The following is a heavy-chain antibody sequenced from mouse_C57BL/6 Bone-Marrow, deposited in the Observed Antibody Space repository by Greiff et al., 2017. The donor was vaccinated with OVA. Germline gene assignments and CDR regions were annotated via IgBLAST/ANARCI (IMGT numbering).Heavy chain of an antibody. CDR2: INYDGSST. V-gene: IGHV5-16*01. J-gene: IGHJ2*01. CDR3: AREDDYDPYFDY. D-gene: IGHD2-4*01. Sequence: EVNLVESEGGLVQPGSSMKLSCTASGFTFSDYYMAWVRQVPEKGLEWVANINYDGSSTYYLDSLKSRFIISRDNAKNILYLQMSSLKSEDTATYYCAREDDYDPYFDYWGQGTTLTVSS. CDR1: GFTFSDYY.